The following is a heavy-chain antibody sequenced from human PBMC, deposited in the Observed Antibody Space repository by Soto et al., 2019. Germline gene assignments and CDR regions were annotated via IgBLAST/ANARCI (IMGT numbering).Heavy chain of an antibody. Sequence: QVQLQQWGAGLLKPSETLSLTCAVYGGSFSGYYWSWIRQPPGKWLEWIGEINHSGSTNYNPSLKGRVTISVDPSKHQFSLKLSSVTAADTAVYYCARTPRGYSGYEMYYFDYWGQGTLVTVSS. CDR2: INHSGST. CDR3: ARTPRGYSGYEMYYFDY. J-gene: IGHJ4*02. CDR1: GGSFSGYY. V-gene: IGHV4-34*01. D-gene: IGHD5-12*01.